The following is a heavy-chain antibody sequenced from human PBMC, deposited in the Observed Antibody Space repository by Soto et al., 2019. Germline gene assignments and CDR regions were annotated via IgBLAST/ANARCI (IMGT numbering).Heavy chain of an antibody. D-gene: IGHD3-3*01. CDR3: ARDFARHYDFWSGYYLYYYYYGMDV. V-gene: IGHV3-7*01. CDR1: GFTFSSYW. Sequence: PGGSLRLSCAASGFTFSSYWMSWVRQAPGKGLEWVANIKQDGSEKYYVDSVKGRFTISRDNAKNSLYLQMNSLRAEDTAVYYCARDFARHYDFWSGYYLYYYYYGMDVWGQGTTVTVSS. J-gene: IGHJ6*02. CDR2: IKQDGSEK.